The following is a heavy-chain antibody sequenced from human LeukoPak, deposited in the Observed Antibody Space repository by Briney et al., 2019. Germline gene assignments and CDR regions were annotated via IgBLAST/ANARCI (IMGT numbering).Heavy chain of an antibody. CDR3: ARQQHSGSYGYFDY. CDR1: GFTFSSYW. V-gene: IGHV3-7*01. D-gene: IGHD1-26*01. CDR2: IKPDESEK. Sequence: GGSLRLSCAASGFTFSSYWRSWVRQAPGKGLEWVANIKPDESEKYYVDSVKGRFTTSRDNAKNSLYLQMNSPRAEDTAAYYCARQQHSGSYGYFDYRGQGTLVTVSS. J-gene: IGHJ4*02.